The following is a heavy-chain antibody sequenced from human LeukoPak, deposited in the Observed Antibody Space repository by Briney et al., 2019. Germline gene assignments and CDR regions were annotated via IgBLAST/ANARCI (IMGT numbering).Heavy chain of an antibody. V-gene: IGHV4-59*08. J-gene: IGHJ4*02. CDR1: GGSISSYY. CDR2: IYYSGST. CDR3: ASLAYCGGDCHGGYYFDY. Sequence: SETLSLTCTVSGGSISSYYWSWIRQPPGKGLEWIGYIYYSGSTNYNPSLKSRVTISVDTSKNQFSLKLSSVTAADTAVYYCASLAYCGGDCHGGYYFDYWGQGTLVTVSS. D-gene: IGHD2-21*02.